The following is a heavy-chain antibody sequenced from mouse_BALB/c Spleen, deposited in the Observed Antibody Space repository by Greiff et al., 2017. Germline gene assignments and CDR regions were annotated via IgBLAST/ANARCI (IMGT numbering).Heavy chain of an antibody. Sequence: EVHLVASGGGLVPPGGSRKLSCAASGFTFSSFGMHWVRQAPEKGLEWVAYISSGSSTIYYADTLKGRFSISRDNPDNTQFLQLTSLRSEGTAMYYFARCISTVVAGCYAMDYWGQGTSGSVSS. CDR1: GFTFSSFG. J-gene: IGHJ4*01. D-gene: IGHD1-1*01. V-gene: IGHV5-17*02. CDR3: ARCISTVVAGCYAMDY. CDR2: ISSGSSTI.